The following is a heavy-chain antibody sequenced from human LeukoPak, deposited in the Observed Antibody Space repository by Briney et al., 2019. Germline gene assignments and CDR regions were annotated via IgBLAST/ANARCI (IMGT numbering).Heavy chain of an antibody. CDR3: ARDDYSSGNVAD. D-gene: IGHD6-19*01. Sequence: SETLSLTRTVSGASISSSRYYSGWIRQPPGKGLEWIGGIFYSGTTYSNPSLKSRLTISVDTSKNQYSLKLNSVTAADTAVYNCARDDYSSGNVADWGLGTLVTVSS. CDR2: IFYSGTT. CDR1: GASISSSRYY. J-gene: IGHJ4*02. V-gene: IGHV4-39*01.